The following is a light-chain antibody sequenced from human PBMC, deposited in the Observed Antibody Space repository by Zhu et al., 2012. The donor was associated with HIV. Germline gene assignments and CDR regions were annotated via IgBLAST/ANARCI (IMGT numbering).Light chain of an antibody. CDR1: QSVSSY. CDR2: HAS. J-gene: IGKJ1*01. V-gene: IGKV3-11*01. CDR3: QERSNWPPT. Sequence: ENVLTQSPATLSLSPGERVTLSCRASQSVSSYLAWYQQKPGQAPRLLIYHASNRATGIPARFSGSGSGTDFTPTISSVEPEDSAVYYCQERSNWPPTFGQGTKVEIK.